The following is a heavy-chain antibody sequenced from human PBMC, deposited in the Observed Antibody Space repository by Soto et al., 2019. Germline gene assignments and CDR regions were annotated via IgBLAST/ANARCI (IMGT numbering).Heavy chain of an antibody. D-gene: IGHD3-3*01. CDR2: IYWNDDK. Sequence: SGPTLVNPTQTLTLTCTFSGFSLSTSGVGVGWIRQPPGKALERLALIYWNDDKRYSPSLKSRLTITKDTSKNQVVLTMTNMDPVDTATYYCAHSSHGDFWSGYYTPYNWFDPWGQGTLVTVSS. V-gene: IGHV2-5*01. CDR3: AHSSHGDFWSGYYTPYNWFDP. CDR1: GFSLSTSGVG. J-gene: IGHJ5*02.